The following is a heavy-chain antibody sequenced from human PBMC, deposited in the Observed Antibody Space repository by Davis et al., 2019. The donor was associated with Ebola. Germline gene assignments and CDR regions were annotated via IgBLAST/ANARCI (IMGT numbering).Heavy chain of an antibody. J-gene: IGHJ4*02. CDR2: ISSSSSYI. D-gene: IGHD2-15*01. V-gene: IGHV3-21*03. CDR1: GFTFSSYS. CDR3: TRVWLLRFVTTDY. Sequence: GGSLRLSCAASGFTFSSYSMNWVRQAPGKGLEWVSSISSSSSYIYYADSVKGRFTISRDDSKSIAYLQMNSLKTEDTAMHYCTRVWLLRFVTTDYWGQGTLVTVSS.